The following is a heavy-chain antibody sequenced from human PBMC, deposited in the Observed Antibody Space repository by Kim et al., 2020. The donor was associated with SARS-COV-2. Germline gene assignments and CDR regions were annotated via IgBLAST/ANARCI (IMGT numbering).Heavy chain of an antibody. D-gene: IGHD2-15*01. Sequence: GGSLRLSCAASGFTFSSYAMHWVRQAPGKGLEWVAVISYDGSNKYYADSVKGRFTISRDNSKNTLYLQMNSLRAEDTAVYYCARDHYGYCSGGSCYSNNWFDPWGQGTLVTVSS. J-gene: IGHJ5*02. CDR2: ISYDGSNK. CDR1: GFTFSSYA. CDR3: ARDHYGYCSGGSCYSNNWFDP. V-gene: IGHV3-30*04.